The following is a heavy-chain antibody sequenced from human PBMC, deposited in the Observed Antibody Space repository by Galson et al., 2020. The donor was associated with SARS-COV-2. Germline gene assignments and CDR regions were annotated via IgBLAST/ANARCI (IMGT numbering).Heavy chain of an antibody. CDR1: GFTFSSHA. CDR2: IWYDGSKK. V-gene: IGHV3-33*06. D-gene: IGHD2-2*01. CDR3: AKRRMPGDETLDWYLDV. Sequence: GESLKISCAASGFTFSSHAMHWVRQAPGKGLEWVAVIWYDGSKKHFADSVKGRFTISRDNLKKTMYLEMNNVRAEDTALYYCAKRRMPGDETLDWYLDVWGRGTLVTVSS. J-gene: IGHJ2*01.